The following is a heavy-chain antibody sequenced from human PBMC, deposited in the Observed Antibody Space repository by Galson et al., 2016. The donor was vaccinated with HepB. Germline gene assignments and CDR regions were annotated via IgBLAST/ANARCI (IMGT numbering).Heavy chain of an antibody. CDR2: INPYNGNT. CDR3: ARDRDFWSGYFDY. J-gene: IGHJ4*02. CDR1: GYTFTSFG. D-gene: IGHD3-3*01. Sequence: SVKVSCKASGYTFTSFGISWVRQAPGQGLEWMGWINPYNGNTNYAQKFQDRVPMTTDTSTSTAYMSLRSLTSDDAAVYYCARDRDFWSGYFDYWGPGTLVTVPS. V-gene: IGHV1-18*01.